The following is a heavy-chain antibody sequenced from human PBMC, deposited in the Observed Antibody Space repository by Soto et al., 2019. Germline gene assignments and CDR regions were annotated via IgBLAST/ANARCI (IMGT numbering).Heavy chain of an antibody. J-gene: IGHJ4*02. CDR1: GYTLSDLS. Sequence: GASVKVSCKVSGYTLSDLSMHWVRQAPGKGLEWMGGYDPEDGEIIYAQKFQGRVTMIEDRLSDTAYMELSSLRSEDSAIYYCATFDLSWGQLLPFDSWAQGALVTVSS. CDR2: YDPEDGEI. D-gene: IGHD3-16*01. V-gene: IGHV1-24*01. CDR3: ATFDLSWGQLLPFDS.